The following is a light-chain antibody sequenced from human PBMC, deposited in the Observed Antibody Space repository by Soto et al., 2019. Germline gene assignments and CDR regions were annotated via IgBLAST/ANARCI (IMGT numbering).Light chain of an antibody. Sequence: SSELTQPPSVSVSPGQTARITCSGDALPKQYAYWYQQKPGQAPVLVIYKDSERPSGIPERFSGSSSGTTVTLTISGVQAEDEADYYCQSADSSGTSFVFGTGTKVTGL. CDR2: KDS. CDR3: QSADSSGTSFV. V-gene: IGLV3-25*02. CDR1: ALPKQY. J-gene: IGLJ1*01.